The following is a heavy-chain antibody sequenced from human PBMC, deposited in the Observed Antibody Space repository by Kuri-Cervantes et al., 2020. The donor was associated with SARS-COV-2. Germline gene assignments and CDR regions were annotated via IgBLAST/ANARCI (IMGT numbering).Heavy chain of an antibody. V-gene: IGHV3-7*01. CDR1: GFTFDDYA. CDR3: ARDGVGGYCSGGSCYEDDAFDI. CDR2: IKQDGSEK. D-gene: IGHD2-15*01. J-gene: IGHJ3*02. Sequence: GGSLRLSCAASGFTFDDYAMHWVRQAPGKGLEWVANIKQDGSEKYYVDSVKGRFTISRDNAKNSLYLQMNSLRAEDTAVYYCARDGVGGYCSGGSCYEDDAFDIWGQGTMVTVSS.